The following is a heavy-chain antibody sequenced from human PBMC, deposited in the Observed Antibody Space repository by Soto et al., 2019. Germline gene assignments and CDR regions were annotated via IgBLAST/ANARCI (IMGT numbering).Heavy chain of an antibody. CDR2: INPNSGGT. Sequence: GASVKVSCKASGYTFTGYSMHWVRQAPGQGLEWMGWINPNSGGTNYAQKFQGWVTMTRDTSISTAYMELSRLRSDDTAVYYCARGDLVGPYPLTYYYYGMDVWGQGTTVTVSS. CDR3: ARGDLVGPYPLTYYYYGMDV. V-gene: IGHV1-2*04. J-gene: IGHJ6*02. D-gene: IGHD5-12*01. CDR1: GYTFTGYS.